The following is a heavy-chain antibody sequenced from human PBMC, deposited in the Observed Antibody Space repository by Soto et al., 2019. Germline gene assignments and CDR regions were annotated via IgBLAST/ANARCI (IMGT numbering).Heavy chain of an antibody. D-gene: IGHD3-3*01. Sequence: GGSLRLSYVASGVTFSSFAMSWVRQAPGKGLEWVSTLSGSGGSSYYADSVKGRLTISRDNSKNTLSLHINSLRTEDTAVYYCAKAETYDFWSGLHFDYWGQGT. CDR3: AKAETYDFWSGLHFDY. CDR2: LSGSGGSS. J-gene: IGHJ4*02. CDR1: GVTFSSFA. V-gene: IGHV3-23*01.